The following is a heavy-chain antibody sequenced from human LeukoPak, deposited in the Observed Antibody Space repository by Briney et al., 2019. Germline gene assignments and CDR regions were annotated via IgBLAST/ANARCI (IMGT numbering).Heavy chain of an antibody. D-gene: IGHD3-22*01. V-gene: IGHV3-30-3*01. Sequence: GGSLRLSCAASGFTFNTYTMNWVRQAPGKGLEWVAVISYDGSNKYYADSVKGRFTISRDNSKNTLYLQMNSLRAEDTAVYYCARGSGYYYCDYWGQGTLVTVSS. CDR2: ISYDGSNK. CDR3: ARGSGYYYCDY. CDR1: GFTFNTYT. J-gene: IGHJ4*02.